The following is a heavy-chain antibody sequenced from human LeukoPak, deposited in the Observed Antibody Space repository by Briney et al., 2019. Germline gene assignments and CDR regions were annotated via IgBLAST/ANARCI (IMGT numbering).Heavy chain of an antibody. J-gene: IGHJ2*01. CDR1: GGSISTYY. V-gene: IGHV4-59*01. CDR3: ARDSGALGYWYFDL. Sequence: PSETLSLTCTVSGGSISTYYWSWIRQPPGKGLEWIGYIYYSGSTNYNPSLKSRVTISVDTSKNQFYLKLSSVTAADTAVYYCARDSGALGYWYFDLWGRGTLVTVSS. D-gene: IGHD2-15*01. CDR2: IYYSGST.